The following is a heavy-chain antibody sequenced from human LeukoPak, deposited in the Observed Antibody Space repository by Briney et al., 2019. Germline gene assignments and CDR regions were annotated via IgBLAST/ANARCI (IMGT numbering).Heavy chain of an antibody. CDR3: ARDQSWYSSSSGSFDY. CDR1: GFTFSSYW. J-gene: IGHJ4*02. V-gene: IGHV3-74*01. Sequence: GGSLRLSCAASGFTFSSYWMHWVRQAPGKGLVWVSRIKSDGSNTNYADSVKGRFTTSRDNAKNTLHLQMNSLRAEDTAVYYCARDQSWYSSSSGSFDYWGQGTLVTVSS. CDR2: IKSDGSNT. D-gene: IGHD6-6*01.